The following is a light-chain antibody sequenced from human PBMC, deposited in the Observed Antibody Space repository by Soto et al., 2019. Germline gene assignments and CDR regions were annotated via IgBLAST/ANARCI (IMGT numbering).Light chain of an antibody. CDR3: QHFGASPLWA. Sequence: EIVLTQSPGTLSLSPGERATLSSRASQSVGSGHLAWYQQKPGQTPRLLIYAASTRATGIPDRFSGSVSGTDFTLTISRLEPEDFAMYDCQHFGASPLWAVGQGTEVEIK. V-gene: IGKV3-20*01. J-gene: IGKJ1*01. CDR2: AAS. CDR1: QSVGSGH.